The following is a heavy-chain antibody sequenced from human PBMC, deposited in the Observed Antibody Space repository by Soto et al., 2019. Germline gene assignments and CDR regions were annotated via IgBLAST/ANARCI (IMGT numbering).Heavy chain of an antibody. CDR1: GFTFDDYA. CDR3: AKVYDYGDYWRSFAFDI. CDR2: ISWNSGSI. J-gene: IGHJ3*02. Sequence: GGSLRLSCAASGFTFDDYAMHWVRQAPGKGLEWVSGISWNSGSIGYADSVKGRFTISRDNAKNSLYLQMNSLRAEDTALYYCAKVYDYGDYWRSFAFDIWGQGTMVTVSS. V-gene: IGHV3-9*01. D-gene: IGHD4-17*01.